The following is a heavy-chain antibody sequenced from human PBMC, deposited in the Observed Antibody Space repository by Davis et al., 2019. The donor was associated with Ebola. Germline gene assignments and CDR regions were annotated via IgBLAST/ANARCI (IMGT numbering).Heavy chain of an antibody. Sequence: GESLKISCAASGFTFSEYSLSWVRQAPGKGLEWVSSINTGSNYIFYGDSVKGRFTISRDNAQNLLVLQMDSLRAEDTAVYYCTKDFDYEGGHWGQGSLVSVSS. J-gene: IGHJ4*02. CDR1: GFTFSEYS. D-gene: IGHD3-9*01. CDR3: TKDFDYEGGH. V-gene: IGHV3-21*01. CDR2: INTGSNYI.